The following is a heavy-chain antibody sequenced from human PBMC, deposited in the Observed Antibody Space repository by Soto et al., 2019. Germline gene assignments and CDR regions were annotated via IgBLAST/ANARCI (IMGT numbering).Heavy chain of an antibody. V-gene: IGHV3-48*02. Sequence: EVQLVESGGGLGQPGGSLRLSCAASGFTFSGYNMNWVRQAPGRGLEWVSYINRNNGVVSYADSVKGRFTISRDNAKNAMSLQINSLRDEDTAVYYCAREGKTAFGDVLRPFDYWGQGILVTVSS. CDR3: AREGKTAFGDVLRPFDY. CDR2: INRNNGVV. CDR1: GFTFSGYN. D-gene: IGHD3-3*01. J-gene: IGHJ4*02.